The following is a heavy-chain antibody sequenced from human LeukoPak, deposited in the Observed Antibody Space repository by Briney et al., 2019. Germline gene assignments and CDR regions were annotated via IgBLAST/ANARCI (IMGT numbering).Heavy chain of an antibody. D-gene: IGHD2-8*02. CDR2: MSGSGGST. J-gene: IGHJ4*02. V-gene: IGHV3-23*01. CDR3: VRAGLAGGLDY. CDR1: GFTFSSYA. Sequence: GGSLRLSCAASGFTFSSYAMSWVRQAPGKGLEWVSGMSGSGGSTYYADSVKGRFTISRDNAKNTLYLEMNSLRAGDTAVYYCVRAGLAGGLDYWGQGTLVTVSS.